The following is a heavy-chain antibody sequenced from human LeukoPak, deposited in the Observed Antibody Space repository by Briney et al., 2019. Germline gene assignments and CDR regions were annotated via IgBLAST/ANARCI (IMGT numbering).Heavy chain of an antibody. CDR3: ARGRISYVVVALDY. V-gene: IGHV3-64*01. D-gene: IGHD2-15*01. Sequence: GETLRLSCAASGFTFSSYSTHWVRQAPAKGLEYVSAISSIGGSTYYANSVNGRFTISRDKSKNTLYLQMGSLRAEDMAVYYCARGRISYVVVALDYWGEGTLVTVSS. CDR2: ISSIGGST. CDR1: GFTFSSYS. J-gene: IGHJ4*02.